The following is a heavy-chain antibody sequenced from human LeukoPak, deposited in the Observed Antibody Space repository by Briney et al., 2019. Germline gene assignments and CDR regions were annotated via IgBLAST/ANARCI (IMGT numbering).Heavy chain of an antibody. CDR2: IIPIFGTA. CDR1: GYTFTSYA. CDR3: ARDPIGGAVAGTTQN. V-gene: IGHV1-69*05. Sequence: ASVKVSCKASGYTFTSYAISWVRQAPGQGLEWMGGIIPIFGTANYAQKFQGRVTITTDESTSTAYMELSSLRSEDTAVYYCARDPIGGAVAGTTQNWGQGTLVTVSS. D-gene: IGHD6-19*01. J-gene: IGHJ4*02.